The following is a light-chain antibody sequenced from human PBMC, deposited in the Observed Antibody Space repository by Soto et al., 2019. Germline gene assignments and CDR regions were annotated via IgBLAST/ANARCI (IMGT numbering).Light chain of an antibody. CDR3: QQYVSSVT. CDR2: GAS. J-gene: IGKJ1*01. CDR1: QSVDSSF. Sequence: EIVLTQSPGSLSLSPGERATLSCRASQSVDSSFFAWYQQKPGQAPRLLIYGASNRATGIPDRFSGRESGTDFTRTNTGLEPEDFAVYYCQQYVSSVTFGQGTKVEIK. V-gene: IGKV3-20*01.